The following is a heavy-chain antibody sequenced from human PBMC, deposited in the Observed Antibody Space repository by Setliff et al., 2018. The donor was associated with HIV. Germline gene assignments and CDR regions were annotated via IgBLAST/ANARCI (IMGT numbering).Heavy chain of an antibody. CDR2: MNPNSGGT. CDR1: GYTFTVYY. Sequence: ASVKVSCKASGYTFTVYYLHWLRQAPGQGLEWMGWMNPNSGGTNYAQKFQGRVTMTRDPSTSTVYMELSSLRSEDTAVYYCARDPAPSSSASYFQHWGQGTPVTVSS. CDR3: ARDPAPSSSASYFQH. V-gene: IGHV1-2*02. J-gene: IGHJ1*01. D-gene: IGHD6-6*01.